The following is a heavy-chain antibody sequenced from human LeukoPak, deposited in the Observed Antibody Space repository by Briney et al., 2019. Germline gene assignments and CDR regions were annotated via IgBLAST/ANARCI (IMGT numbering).Heavy chain of an antibody. CDR2: ISSSGSTI. Sequence: GGSLRLSCAASGFTLSDYYMSWIRQAPGKGLEWVSYISSSGSTIYYADSVKGRFTISRDNAKNSLYLQMNSLRAEDTAVYYCARSPRASDYYYMDVWGKGTTVTVSS. V-gene: IGHV3-11*01. CDR1: GFTLSDYY. J-gene: IGHJ6*03. CDR3: ARSPRASDYYYMDV.